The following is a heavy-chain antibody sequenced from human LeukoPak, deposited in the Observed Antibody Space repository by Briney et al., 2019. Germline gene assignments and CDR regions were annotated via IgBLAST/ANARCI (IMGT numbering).Heavy chain of an antibody. Sequence: SETLSLTCTVSGGSISSYYWSWIRQPPGKRLEWIGYIYYSVSTNYNPSLKSRVTISVDTSKNQFSLKLSSVTAADTAVYYCARDGRHYDFWSGYYTGNGNDAFDIWGQGTMVTVSS. D-gene: IGHD3-3*01. V-gene: IGHV4-59*01. CDR3: ARDGRHYDFWSGYYTGNGNDAFDI. CDR2: IYYSVST. CDR1: GGSISSYY. J-gene: IGHJ3*02.